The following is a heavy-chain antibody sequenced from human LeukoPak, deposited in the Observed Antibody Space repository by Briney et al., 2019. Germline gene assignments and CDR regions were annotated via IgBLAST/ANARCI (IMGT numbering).Heavy chain of an antibody. CDR2: ISAYNGNT. Sequence: ASVKVSCKASGYTFTSYGISWVRQAPGQGLEWMGWISAYNGNTNYAQKLQGRVTMTTDTSTSTAYMELSRLRSDDTAVYYCARIAQLPLSGSYKEPFDYWGQGTLVTVSS. J-gene: IGHJ4*02. V-gene: IGHV1-18*01. CDR1: GYTFTSYG. D-gene: IGHD1-26*01. CDR3: ARIAQLPLSGSYKEPFDY.